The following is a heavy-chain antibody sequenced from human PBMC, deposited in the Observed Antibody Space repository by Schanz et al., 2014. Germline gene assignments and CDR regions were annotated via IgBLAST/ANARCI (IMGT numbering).Heavy chain of an antibody. CDR2: ISFSGNTI. Sequence: EVQLVESGGGLVRPGGSLRLSCTTSGLIFSTYTLNWVRQAPGKGLEWISYISFSGNTIYYADSVKGRFTISRDNAKNSVILQMNRLRAEDTAVYYCATEGPPGTRHPINYYYAMDNWGQGTKVTV. CDR1: GLIFSTYT. D-gene: IGHD6-6*01. CDR3: ATEGPPGTRHPINYYYAMDN. V-gene: IGHV3-48*01. J-gene: IGHJ6*02.